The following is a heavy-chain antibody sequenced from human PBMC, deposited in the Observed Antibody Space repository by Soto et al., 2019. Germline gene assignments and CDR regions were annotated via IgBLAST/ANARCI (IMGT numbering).Heavy chain of an antibody. D-gene: IGHD3-22*01. V-gene: IGHV3-30*18. CDR2: VSFDETNK. Sequence: QVQLVESGGGVVQPGMTLRLSCTASGFTFSSHGMHWVRQAPGKGLEWVAVVSFDETNKNYADSVRGRFTSSRDNSKNTLYLQMSSLRAEDTAVYYCANGDSSGFEYFQSWGQGTLVTVSS. CDR3: ANGDSSGFEYFQS. J-gene: IGHJ1*01. CDR1: GFTFSSHG.